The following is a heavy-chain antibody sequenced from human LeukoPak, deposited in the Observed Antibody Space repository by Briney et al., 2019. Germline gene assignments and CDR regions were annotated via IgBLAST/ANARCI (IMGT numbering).Heavy chain of an antibody. V-gene: IGHV1-69*13. Sequence: GASVKVSCKASGGSFSSHAINWVRQAPGQGLEWMGGIIPIFGTANYAQKFQGRVTITADESTSTAYMELSSLRSEDTAVYYCARALGYYYDSSGSFDIWGQGTMVTVSS. CDR1: GGSFSSHA. CDR3: ARALGYYYDSSGSFDI. D-gene: IGHD3-22*01. J-gene: IGHJ3*02. CDR2: IIPIFGTA.